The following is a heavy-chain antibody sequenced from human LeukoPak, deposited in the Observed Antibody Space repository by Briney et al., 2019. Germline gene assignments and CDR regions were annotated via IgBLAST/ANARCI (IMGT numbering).Heavy chain of an antibody. D-gene: IGHD1-7*01. CDR1: GFTVSSNY. Sequence: PGGSLRLSCAASGFTVSSNYMSWVRQAPGKGLEWVSVIYSGGSTYYADSVKGRFTISRDNSKGTVYLQMNSLRAEDTAVYYCAKDKAGTTPYYFDYWGQGTLVTVSS. CDR2: IYSGGST. J-gene: IGHJ4*02. CDR3: AKDKAGTTPYYFDY. V-gene: IGHV3-53*01.